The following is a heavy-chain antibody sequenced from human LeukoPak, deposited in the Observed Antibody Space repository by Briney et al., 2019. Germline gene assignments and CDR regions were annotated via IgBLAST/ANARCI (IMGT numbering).Heavy chain of an antibody. D-gene: IGHD5-18*01. Sequence: GGSLRLSCAASGFTFSSYAMSWVCQAPGKGLEWVSAISGSGGSTYYADSVKGRFTISRDNSKNTLYLQMNSLRAEDTAVYYCAKEPRNAGRIQLWFSGDAFDIWGQGTMVTVSS. J-gene: IGHJ3*02. V-gene: IGHV3-23*01. CDR3: AKEPRNAGRIQLWFSGDAFDI. CDR1: GFTFSSYA. CDR2: ISGSGGST.